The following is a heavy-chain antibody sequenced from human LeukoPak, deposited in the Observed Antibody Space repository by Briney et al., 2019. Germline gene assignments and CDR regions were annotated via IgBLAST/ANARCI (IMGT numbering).Heavy chain of an antibody. V-gene: IGHV5-51*01. J-gene: IGHJ4*02. Sequence: GGSLQISCKGSGSRFTSYWIGGVRQMPGKGLEGMGIIYPGDSDTRYSPSFQGQVTISADKSISTAYLQWSSLKASDTAMYYCARHGIAAAVDHWGQGTLVTVSS. D-gene: IGHD6-13*01. CDR3: ARHGIAAAVDH. CDR1: GSRFTSYW. CDR2: IYPGDSDT.